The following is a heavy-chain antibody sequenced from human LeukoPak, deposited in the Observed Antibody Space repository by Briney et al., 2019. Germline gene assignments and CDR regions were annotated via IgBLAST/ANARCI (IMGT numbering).Heavy chain of an antibody. J-gene: IGHJ5*01. CDR3: ARQSAGDSGWFDS. CDR2: INHSGST. CDR1: GGSFSGYY. Sequence: PSETLSLTCAVYGGSFSGYYWSWIRQPPGKGLEWIGEINHSGSTNYNPSLKSRVTISVDTSKNQFSLKLSSVAAADTAVYFCARQSAGDSGWFDSWGQGTLVTVSS. V-gene: IGHV4-34*01. D-gene: IGHD2-21*01.